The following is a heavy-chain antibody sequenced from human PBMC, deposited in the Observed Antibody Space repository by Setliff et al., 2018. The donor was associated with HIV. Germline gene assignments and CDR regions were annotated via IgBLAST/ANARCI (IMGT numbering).Heavy chain of an antibody. Sequence: SETLSLTCNVSGASISNYYWTWIRQSPGKRLEWLGYITGSGNTNYNPSLRRRVSMSVDTSKNQFYLKLSSVTAADTAVYYCARILLYDSSAYFVNAFDIWGQGTVVTVSS. CDR3: ARILLYDSSAYFVNAFDI. CDR1: GASISNYY. J-gene: IGHJ3*02. D-gene: IGHD3-22*01. CDR2: ITGSGNT. V-gene: IGHV4-59*08.